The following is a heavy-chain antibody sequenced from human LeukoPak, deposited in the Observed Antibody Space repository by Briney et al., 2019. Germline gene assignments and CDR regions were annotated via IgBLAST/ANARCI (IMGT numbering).Heavy chain of an antibody. CDR2: INHRGST. D-gene: IGHD3-22*01. Sequence: SEALSLPCAVYGGSFSGYYWNWIRQPPGKGLEWIGEINHRGSTNNNPSLKSRVTISVDTSKNQFSLKLSSVTAADTAVYYCARFSLGYDAFDIWGQGTMVTVSS. CDR3: ARFSLGYDAFDI. V-gene: IGHV4-34*01. CDR1: GGSFSGYY. J-gene: IGHJ3*02.